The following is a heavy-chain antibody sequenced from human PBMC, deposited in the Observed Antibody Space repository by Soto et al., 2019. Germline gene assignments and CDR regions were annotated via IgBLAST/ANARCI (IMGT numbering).Heavy chain of an antibody. J-gene: IGHJ6*02. V-gene: IGHV3-53*04. CDR1: GIPVSSNY. CDR3: ARDGPYYYASRMDV. D-gene: IGHD3-10*01. CDR2: LHSGGDT. Sequence: EVQLVESGGGLVQPGGSLRLSCVASGIPVSSNYMTWVRQAPGKGLEWVSGLHSGGDTYYANSVKGRFTISRHDSTNTLYLQMNSLTPEDTAVYYCARDGPYYYASRMDVWGQGTTVTVSS.